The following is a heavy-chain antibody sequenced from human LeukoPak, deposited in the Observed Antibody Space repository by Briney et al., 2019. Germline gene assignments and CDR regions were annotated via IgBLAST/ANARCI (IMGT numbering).Heavy chain of an antibody. Sequence: SETLSLTCAVYGGSFSGYYWSWIRQPPGKGLEWIGEINHSASTNYNPSLKSRVTISVDTSKNQFSLKLSSVTAADTAVYYCARAEADYDFWSGYYTGIHYFDYWGQGTLVTVSS. J-gene: IGHJ4*02. CDR3: ARAEADYDFWSGYYTGIHYFDY. CDR1: GGSFSGYY. D-gene: IGHD3-3*01. V-gene: IGHV4-34*01. CDR2: INHSAST.